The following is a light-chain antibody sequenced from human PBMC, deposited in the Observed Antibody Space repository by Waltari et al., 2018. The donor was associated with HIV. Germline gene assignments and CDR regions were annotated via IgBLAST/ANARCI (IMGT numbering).Light chain of an antibody. CDR3: QQRSNWPPIT. Sequence: EIILTQSPGTLSLSPGGKATLSCRASQSIGNYLAWYQQKDGQAPRLLLYDASNRAPGIPARFSGSGSGKDFNLTITGLESEDFAFYYCQQRSNWPPITFGQGTRLEVK. V-gene: IGKV3-11*01. J-gene: IGKJ5*01. CDR2: DAS. CDR1: QSIGNY.